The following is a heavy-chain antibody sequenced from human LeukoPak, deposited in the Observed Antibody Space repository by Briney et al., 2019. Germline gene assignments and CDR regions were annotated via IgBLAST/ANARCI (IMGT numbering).Heavy chain of an antibody. J-gene: IGHJ6*03. Sequence: ASVKVSCKASGYTFTSYGISWVRQAPGQGLEWMGWISAYNGNTNYAQKLQGRVTMTTDTSTSTAYMELRSLRSDDTAVYYCARVCITGTTNYYYYMDVWGKGTTVTVSS. V-gene: IGHV1-18*01. CDR3: ARVCITGTTNYYYYMDV. CDR2: ISAYNGNT. CDR1: GYTFTSYG. D-gene: IGHD1-7*01.